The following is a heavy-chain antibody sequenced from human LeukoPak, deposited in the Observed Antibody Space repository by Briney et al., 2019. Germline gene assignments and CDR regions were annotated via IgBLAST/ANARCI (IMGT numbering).Heavy chain of an antibody. CDR2: ISASANNT. J-gene: IGHJ4*02. CDR1: GFPFSSYA. V-gene: IGHV3-23*01. Sequence: GGSLRLSCAASGFPFSSYAMTWVRQAPGKGLEWVSPISASANNTYYTDSVKGRFTISRDNSKNTLYLQMSSLSAEDTAVYYCAKRIAAAGSPVYFDYWGQGTLITVSS. D-gene: IGHD6-13*01. CDR3: AKRIAAAGSPVYFDY.